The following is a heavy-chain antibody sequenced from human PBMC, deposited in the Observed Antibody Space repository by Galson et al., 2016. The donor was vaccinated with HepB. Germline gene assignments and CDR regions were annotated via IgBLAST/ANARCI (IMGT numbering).Heavy chain of an antibody. V-gene: IGHV3-23*01. J-gene: IGHJ4*02. Sequence: SLRLSCAASGFTFSTYAMNWVRQAPGKGLEWVSGISASGGSTDYADSVKGRFTISRDNSKNTLYLQMNSLRADDTAVYYCAKAGSTWYFDYWGQGTLVTVSS. D-gene: IGHD6-13*01. CDR3: AKAGSTWYFDY. CDR1: GFTFSTYA. CDR2: ISASGGST.